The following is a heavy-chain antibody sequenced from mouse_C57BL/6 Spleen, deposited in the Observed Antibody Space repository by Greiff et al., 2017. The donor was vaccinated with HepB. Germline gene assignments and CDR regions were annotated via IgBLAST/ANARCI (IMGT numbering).Heavy chain of an antibody. CDR3: ARLEGTY. CDR1: GYTFTSYW. CDR2: IDPSDSYT. Sequence: QVQLQQPGAELVKPGASVKLSCKASGYTFTSYWMQWVKQRPGQGLEWIGEIDPSDSYTNYNQKFKGKATLTVDTSSSTAYMQLSSLTSEDSAVYYCARLEGTYWGQGTLVTVSA. J-gene: IGHJ3*01. V-gene: IGHV1-50*01.